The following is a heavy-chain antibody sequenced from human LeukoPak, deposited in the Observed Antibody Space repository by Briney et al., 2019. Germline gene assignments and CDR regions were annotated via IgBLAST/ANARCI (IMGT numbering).Heavy chain of an antibody. CDR3: ASWYCSSTSCYRSGVDY. CDR2: ISSSSSYI. V-gene: IGHV3-21*01. J-gene: IGHJ4*02. CDR1: GFTFSSYS. D-gene: IGHD2-2*01. Sequence: PGRSLRLSCAASGFTFSSYSMNWVRQAPGKGLEWVSSISSSSSYIYYADSVKGRFTISRDNAKNSLYLQMNSLRAEDTAVYYCASWYCSSTSCYRSGVDYWGQGTLVTVSS.